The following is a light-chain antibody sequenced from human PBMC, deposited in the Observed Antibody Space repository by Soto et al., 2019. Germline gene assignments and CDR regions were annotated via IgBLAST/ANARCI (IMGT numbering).Light chain of an antibody. CDR3: TSYGGRDNLM. CDR1: SSDIGAYNY. V-gene: IGLV2-8*01. J-gene: IGLJ3*02. CDR2: GVN. Sequence: QSVLTQPPSASGSPGQSVTISCTGTSSDIGAYNYVSWFQQHPGEAPKLIISGVNKRPSGVPDRFSGSKSGNTASLTVSGLQAEDEADYYCTSYGGRDNLMFGGGTKLTVL.